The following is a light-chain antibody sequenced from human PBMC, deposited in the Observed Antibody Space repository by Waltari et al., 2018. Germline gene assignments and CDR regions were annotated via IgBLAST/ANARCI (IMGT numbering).Light chain of an antibody. CDR3: QQSYTTPYT. Sequence: DIQMTQSPSSLSASVGDRVTITCRASQSISSYLNWYQQKPGKAPKILIYAASSLQSGVPSRFSGSGSETDFTLTISSLQPEDFATYYGQQSYTTPYTFGQGTKLEI. CDR2: AAS. V-gene: IGKV1-39*01. CDR1: QSISSY. J-gene: IGKJ2*01.